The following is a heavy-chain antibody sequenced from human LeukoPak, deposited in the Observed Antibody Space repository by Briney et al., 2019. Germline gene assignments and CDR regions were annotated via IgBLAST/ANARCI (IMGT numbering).Heavy chain of an antibody. CDR2: ISSSSSYI. J-gene: IGHJ4*02. V-gene: IGHV3-21*01. CDR3: ARGVEMATIFYFDY. D-gene: IGHD5-24*01. CDR1: GFTFSSYS. Sequence: GGSLRLSCAASGFTFSSYSMNWVRQAPGKGLEWVSSISSSSSYIYYADSVKGRFTISRDNAKNSLYLQMNSLRAEDTAVYYCARGVEMATIFYFDYWGQGTLVAVSS.